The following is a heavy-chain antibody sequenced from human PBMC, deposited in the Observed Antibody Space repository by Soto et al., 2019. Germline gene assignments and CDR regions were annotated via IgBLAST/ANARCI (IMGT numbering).Heavy chain of an antibody. Sequence: QVQLVESGGGLVEPGGSLRLSCAASGFSVGDNYMTWNRQAPGKGLEWLSYSSSSGGYTNYADSVKGRFTISRDNAKNSLYLQMDSLRAEDPAVYFCARSSGRRHVFTFDYGLDVWGQGTPVTVSS. CDR2: SSSSGGYT. CDR3: ARSSGRRHVFTFDYGLDV. V-gene: IGHV3-11*06. CDR1: GFSVGDNY. J-gene: IGHJ6*02. D-gene: IGHD3-16*01.